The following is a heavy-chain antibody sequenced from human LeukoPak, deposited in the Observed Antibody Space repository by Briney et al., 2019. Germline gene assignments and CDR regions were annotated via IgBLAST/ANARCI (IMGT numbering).Heavy chain of an antibody. J-gene: IGHJ4*02. V-gene: IGHV2-5*02. Sequence: SAPTLVKPTQTLTLTCNFSGFSLSTSGVGVGWIRQPTGKALEWLELIYWDDDKRYSPSLKSRLTITKDTSKNQVVLTMTNMDPGDTATYYCAHRRGSSGWSQGYFDYWGQGTLVTVSS. CDR1: GFSLSTSGVG. CDR2: IYWDDDK. CDR3: AHRRGSSGWSQGYFDY. D-gene: IGHD6-19*01.